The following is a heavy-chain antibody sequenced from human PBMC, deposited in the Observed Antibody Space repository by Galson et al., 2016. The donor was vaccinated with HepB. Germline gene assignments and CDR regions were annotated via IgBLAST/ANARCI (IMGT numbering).Heavy chain of an antibody. D-gene: IGHD4-17*01. Sequence: SLRLSCAASGLTLSSYAVTRVRQAPGKGLEWVSTISGSGNSILYGDSVKGRFTISRDNSKNIVYLQMNSLRAEDTALYYCAKDPNGDYIGAYDSWGQGTLVTVSS. CDR3: AKDPNGDYIGAYDS. J-gene: IGHJ4*02. CDR2: ISGSGNSI. V-gene: IGHV3-23*01. CDR1: GLTLSSYA.